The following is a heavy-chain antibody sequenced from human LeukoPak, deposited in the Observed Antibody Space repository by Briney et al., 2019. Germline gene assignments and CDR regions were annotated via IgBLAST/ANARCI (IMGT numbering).Heavy chain of an antibody. CDR3: ATGPGAYCGGDCYSTLDY. Sequence: ASVKVSCKVSGYTLTDYYMHWVQQAPGKGLEWMGLVDPGDGETIYAEKFQGRVTITADTSTDTAYMELSSLRSEDTAVYYCATGPGAYCGGDCYSTLDYWGQGTLVTVSS. CDR1: GYTLTDYY. D-gene: IGHD2-21*01. CDR2: VDPGDGET. V-gene: IGHV1-69-2*01. J-gene: IGHJ4*02.